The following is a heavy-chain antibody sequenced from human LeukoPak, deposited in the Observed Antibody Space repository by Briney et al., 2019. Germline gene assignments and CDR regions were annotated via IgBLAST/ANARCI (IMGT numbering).Heavy chain of an antibody. CDR3: AKAPYQLLGIYFDY. CDR2: ISWNSGSI. V-gene: IGHV3-9*01. J-gene: IGHJ4*02. D-gene: IGHD2-2*01. Sequence: GGSLRLSGAASGFTFDDYAMHWVRQAPGKGLEWVSGISWNSGSIGYADSVKGRFTISRDNAKNSLYLQMNSLRAEDTALYYCAKAPYQLLGIYFDYWGQGTLVTVSS. CDR1: GFTFDDYA.